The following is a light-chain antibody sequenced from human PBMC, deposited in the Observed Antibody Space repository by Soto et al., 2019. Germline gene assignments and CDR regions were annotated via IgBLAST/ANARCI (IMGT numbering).Light chain of an antibody. CDR2: KVS. Sequence: DVVMTQSPLSLPVTLGQPASISCRSSQSLEDSDGNTYLNWLQQRPGQSPRRLIYKVSNRDSGVLDRFSGSGSGTDFTLKISSVEAEYVEVYYCMQGKHWPPYTFGQWTKLEIK. CDR1: QSLEDSDGNTY. V-gene: IGKV2-30*01. CDR3: MQGKHWPPYT. J-gene: IGKJ2*01.